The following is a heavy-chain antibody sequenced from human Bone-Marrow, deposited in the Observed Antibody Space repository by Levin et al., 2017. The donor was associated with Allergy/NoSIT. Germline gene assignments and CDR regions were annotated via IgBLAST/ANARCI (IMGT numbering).Heavy chain of an antibody. CDR1: GFTFNNYA. Sequence: GGSLRLSCAASGFTFNNYAMSWVRQAPGEGLEWVSSISDSGVGKYYADSVKGRFTISRDNSKHTLYLQLNSLRAEDTAIFYCAKDCGATPGYWFDSWGQGTLVTVSS. CDR3: AKDCGATPGYWFDS. J-gene: IGHJ5*01. V-gene: IGHV3-23*01. CDR2: ISDSGVGK. D-gene: IGHD3-9*01.